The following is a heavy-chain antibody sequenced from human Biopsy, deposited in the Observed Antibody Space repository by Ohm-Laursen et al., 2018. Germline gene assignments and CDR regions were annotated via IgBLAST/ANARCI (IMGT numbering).Heavy chain of an antibody. V-gene: IGHV1-24*01. CDR2: LDPEHGET. D-gene: IGHD3-10*01. Sequence: SVKVSCKVSEYTLTELPIHWVRQAPGKGLEWMGGLDPEHGETLYAQKFQGRVTMTRNTSISTAYMELNSLRSEDTAVYYCARGSFWFGGNYYYYGMDVWGQGTTVTVSS. CDR1: EYTLTELP. J-gene: IGHJ6*02. CDR3: ARGSFWFGGNYYYYGMDV.